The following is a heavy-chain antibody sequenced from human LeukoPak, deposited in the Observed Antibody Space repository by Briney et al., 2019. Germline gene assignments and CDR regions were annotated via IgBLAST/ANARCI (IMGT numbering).Heavy chain of an antibody. D-gene: IGHD6-13*01. CDR1: GGSISSGGYY. V-gene: IGHV4-30-2*01. J-gene: IGHJ4*02. CDR3: ASRIAAAAESYFDY. CDR2: IYHSGST. Sequence: SQTLSLTCTVSGGSISSGGYYWSWIRQPPGKGLEWIGYIYHSGSTYYNPSLKSRVTISVDRSKNQFSLKLSSVTAADTAVYYCASRIAAAAESYFDYWGQGTLVTVSS.